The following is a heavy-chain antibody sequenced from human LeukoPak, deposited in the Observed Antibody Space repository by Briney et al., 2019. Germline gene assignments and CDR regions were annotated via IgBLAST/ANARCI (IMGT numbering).Heavy chain of an antibody. CDR1: GYXFTGYY. CDR2: INPNSGGT. J-gene: IGHJ1*01. V-gene: IGHV1-2*02. CDR3: ARGDGSYLL. Sequence: ASVKVSCKASGYXFTGYYIHWVRQAPGQGLEWMGWINPNSGGTNYGQKFQGRVIMTRDTSISTAYMELSSLRSDDTAVYYCARGDGSYLLWGQGTLVTVSS. D-gene: IGHD1-26*01.